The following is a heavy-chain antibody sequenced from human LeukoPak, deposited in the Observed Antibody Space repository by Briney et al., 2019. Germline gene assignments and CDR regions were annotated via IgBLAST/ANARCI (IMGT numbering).Heavy chain of an antibody. J-gene: IGHJ2*01. CDR2: IYYSGST. CDR3: ARWSNWYFDL. D-gene: IGHD3-3*01. CDR1: GGSISNYY. Sequence: SETLSLTCTVSGGSISNYYWNWVRQPPGKGLEWIGYIYYSGSTNYNPSLKSRVTISVDTSKNQFPLKLSSVTAADTAVYYCARWSNWYFDLWGRGTLVTVSS. V-gene: IGHV4-59*08.